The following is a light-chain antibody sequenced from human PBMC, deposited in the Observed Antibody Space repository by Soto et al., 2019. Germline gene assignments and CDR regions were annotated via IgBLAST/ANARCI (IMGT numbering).Light chain of an antibody. CDR3: QQYNNWPRT. V-gene: IGKV3-15*01. Sequence: EIVMTQSPATLSVSPGERVTLSCRASQSVNSNVAWFQQIPGQAPRLLMFGASTKAAGFPARFSGSGSGKEFPLTISSLHSEDFAVYYCQQYNNWPRTFGQGTKVEIK. CDR2: GAS. CDR1: QSVNSN. J-gene: IGKJ1*01.